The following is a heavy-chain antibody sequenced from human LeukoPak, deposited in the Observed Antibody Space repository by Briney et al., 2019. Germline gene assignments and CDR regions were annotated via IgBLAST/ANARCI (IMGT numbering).Heavy chain of an antibody. J-gene: IGHJ4*02. CDR2: ISGSGGST. D-gene: IGHD6-19*01. CDR3: AKDDGIAVAGTPSG. Sequence: GGSLTLSCAASGFTFSSYAMSWVRQAPGKGLEWVSAISGSGGSTYYADSVKGRFTISRDNSKNTLYLQMNSLRAEDTAVYYCAKDDGIAVAGTPSGWGQGTLVTVSS. V-gene: IGHV3-23*01. CDR1: GFTFSSYA.